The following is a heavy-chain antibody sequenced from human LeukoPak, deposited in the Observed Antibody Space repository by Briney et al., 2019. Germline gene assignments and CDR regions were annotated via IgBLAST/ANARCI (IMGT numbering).Heavy chain of an antibody. Sequence: GGSLRLSCAASGFTFSNYAMSWVRQAPGKGLEWVSAISGSGDNTYYADSVKGRFTISRDNAKNSLYLQMNSLRAEDTAVYYCAELGITMIGGVWGKGTTVTISS. CDR1: GFTFSNYA. CDR3: AELGITMIGGV. D-gene: IGHD3-10*02. V-gene: IGHV3-23*01. CDR2: ISGSGDNT. J-gene: IGHJ6*04.